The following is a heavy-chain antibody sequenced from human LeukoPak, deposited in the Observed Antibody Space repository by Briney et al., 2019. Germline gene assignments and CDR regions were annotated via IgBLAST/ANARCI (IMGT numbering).Heavy chain of an antibody. V-gene: IGHV3-30*04. J-gene: IGHJ6*04. D-gene: IGHD6-19*01. CDR2: ISYDGSNK. Sequence: GGSLRLSCAASGFTFSSYAMHWARQAPGKGLEWVAVISYDGSNKYYADSVKGRFTISRDNSKNTLYLQMNSLRAEDTAVYYCARERLALYYYYGMDVWGEGTTVTVSS. CDR1: GFTFSSYA. CDR3: ARERLALYYYYGMDV.